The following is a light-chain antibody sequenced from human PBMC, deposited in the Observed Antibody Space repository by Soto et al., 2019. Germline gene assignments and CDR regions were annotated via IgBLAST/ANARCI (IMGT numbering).Light chain of an antibody. CDR1: QDISNY. CDR2: DAS. CDR3: QQYDNLPLT. Sequence: DIQMTQSPSSLSASVGDRVTITCQASQDISNYLNWYQQKPGKAPKLLIYDASNLETGVPSRFSGSGSGTDFTFTNSSLQPEDNATYYCQQYDNLPLTFGGGTKVEIK. J-gene: IGKJ4*01. V-gene: IGKV1-33*01.